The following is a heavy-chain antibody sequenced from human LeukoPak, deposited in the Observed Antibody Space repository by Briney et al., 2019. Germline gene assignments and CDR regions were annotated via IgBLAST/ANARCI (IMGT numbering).Heavy chain of an antibody. Sequence: PGGSLRLSCIASGFTLSSYEMSWIRQAPGKGLEWVSSVDYSGGDTHYADSVMGRFTISRDNSKNTLYLQLNSLSADDTAVYYCTKVKSHSSSWFDPWGQGTLVTVSS. V-gene: IGHV3-23*01. J-gene: IGHJ5*02. D-gene: IGHD6-13*01. CDR1: GFTLSSYE. CDR2: VDYSGGDT. CDR3: TKVKSHSSSWFDP.